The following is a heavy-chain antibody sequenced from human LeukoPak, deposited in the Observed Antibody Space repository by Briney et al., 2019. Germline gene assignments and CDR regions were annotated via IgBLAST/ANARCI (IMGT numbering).Heavy chain of an antibody. CDR3: ARGGDPTVTTDY. V-gene: IGHV3-21*01. Sequence: PGGSLRLSCAASGFTFSSYSMNWVRQAPGKGLDWFSSISSSSSYIYYADSVKGRFTISRDNAKNSLYLQMNSLRAEDTAVYYCARGGDPTVTTDYWGQGTLVNVS. CDR2: ISSSSSYI. J-gene: IGHJ4*02. D-gene: IGHD4-17*01. CDR1: GFTFSSYS.